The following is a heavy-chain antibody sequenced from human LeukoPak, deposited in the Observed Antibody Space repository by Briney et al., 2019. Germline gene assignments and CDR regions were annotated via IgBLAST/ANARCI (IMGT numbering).Heavy chain of an antibody. CDR1: GGSISSYY. J-gene: IGHJ4*02. Sequence: SETLSLTCTVSGGSISSYYWSWIRQPAGKGLERIGRIYTSGSTNYNPSLKSRVTMSVDTSKNQFSLKLSSVTAADTAVYYCARSTHYYDSSGYYNPFDYWGQGTLVTVSS. CDR3: ARSTHYYDSSGYYNPFDY. CDR2: IYTSGST. D-gene: IGHD3-22*01. V-gene: IGHV4-4*07.